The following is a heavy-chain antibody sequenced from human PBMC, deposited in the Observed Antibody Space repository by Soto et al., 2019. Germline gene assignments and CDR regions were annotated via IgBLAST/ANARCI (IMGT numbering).Heavy chain of an antibody. CDR3: ARGVATISFDY. CDR1: GFTFGSYS. CDR2: ISSSSSYI. J-gene: IGHJ4*02. Sequence: EVQLVESGGGLVKPGGSLRLSCAASGFTFGSYSMNWVRQAPGKGLEWVSSISSSSSYIYYVDSVKGRFTISRDNAKNLLYLQMNSLRAEDTAVYNCARGVATISFDYWGQGSLVTVSS. D-gene: IGHD5-12*01. V-gene: IGHV3-21*03.